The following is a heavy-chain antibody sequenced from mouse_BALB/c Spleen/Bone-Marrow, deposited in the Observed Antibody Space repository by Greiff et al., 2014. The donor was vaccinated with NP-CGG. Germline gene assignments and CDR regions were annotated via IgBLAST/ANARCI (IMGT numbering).Heavy chain of an antibody. V-gene: IGHV1-12*01. CDR2: IYPGNGDT. CDR3: AREGGSHFDY. CDR1: GYIFTSYN. J-gene: IGHJ2*01. Sequence: LQQSGAELVKPGASVKMSCKASGYIFTSYNIHWVKQTPGQGLEWIGTIYPGNGDTSYTQKFKGKATLTADRSSATAYMQFSSLTSEDSAVYYCAREGGSHFDYWGQGNTLTVSS.